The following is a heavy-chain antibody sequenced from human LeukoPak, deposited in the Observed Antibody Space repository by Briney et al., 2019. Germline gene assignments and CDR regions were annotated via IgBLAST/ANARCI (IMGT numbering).Heavy chain of an antibody. V-gene: IGHV4-39*07. Sequence: SETLSLTCTVPGGSISSSSYYWGWIRQPPGKELEWIGSIYYSGSTYYNPSLKSRVTISVDTSKNQFSLKLSSVTAADTAVYYCARVRVGAIDYWGQGTLVTVSS. D-gene: IGHD1-26*01. CDR1: GGSISSSSYY. J-gene: IGHJ4*02. CDR2: IYYSGST. CDR3: ARVRVGAIDY.